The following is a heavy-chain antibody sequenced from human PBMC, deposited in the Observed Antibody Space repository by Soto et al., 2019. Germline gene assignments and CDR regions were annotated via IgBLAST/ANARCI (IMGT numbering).Heavy chain of an antibody. CDR2: INPNSGGT. CDR3: ARSMIKFGGVIAPFDY. V-gene: IGHV1-2*02. D-gene: IGHD3-16*02. Sequence: QVQLVQSGAEVKKPGASVKVSCKASGYTFTGYYMHWVRQAPGQGLEWLGWINPNSGGTNYAQKFQGRVNMTRDTSISTAYMELSRLRSDDTAVYYCARSMIKFGGVIAPFDYWGQGTLVTVST. J-gene: IGHJ4*02. CDR1: GYTFTGYY.